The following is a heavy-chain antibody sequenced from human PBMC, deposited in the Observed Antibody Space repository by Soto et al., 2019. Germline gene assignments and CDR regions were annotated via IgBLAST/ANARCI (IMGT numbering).Heavy chain of an antibody. Sequence: SETLSLTCAVSGYSISSGYYWGWIRQPPGKGLEWIGSIYHSGSTYYNPSLKSRVTISVDTSKNQFSLKLSSVTAADTAVYYCARGRFPNCFDTWGQGTLVTVSS. CDR3: ARGRFPNCFDT. V-gene: IGHV4-38-2*01. CDR2: IYHSGST. J-gene: IGHJ5*02. D-gene: IGHD3-3*01. CDR1: GYSISSGYY.